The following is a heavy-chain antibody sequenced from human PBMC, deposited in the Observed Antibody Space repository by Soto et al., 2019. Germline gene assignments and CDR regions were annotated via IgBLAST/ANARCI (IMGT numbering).Heavy chain of an antibody. CDR3: ARDAAGDRYCSSTSCFYYYYGMDV. D-gene: IGHD2-2*01. J-gene: IGHJ6*02. V-gene: IGHV3-33*01. CDR1: GFTFSSYG. CDR2: IWYDGSNK. Sequence: QVQLVESGGGVVQPGRSLRLSCAASGFTFSSYGMHWVRQAPGKGLEWVAVIWYDGSNKYYADSVKGRFTISRDNSKNTLYLQRNSLRAEDTAVYYCARDAAGDRYCSSTSCFYYYYGMDVWGQGTTVTVSS.